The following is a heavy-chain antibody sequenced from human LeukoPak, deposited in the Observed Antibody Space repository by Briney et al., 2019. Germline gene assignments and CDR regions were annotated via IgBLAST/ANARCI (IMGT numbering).Heavy chain of an antibody. V-gene: IGHV1-69*13. D-gene: IGHD3-16*01. CDR1: GGTFSSYA. J-gene: IGHJ6*02. Sequence: ASVKVSCKASGGTFSSYAISWVRQAPGQGLEWMGGIIPIFGTANYAQKFQGRVTITADESTSTAYMELSSLRSEDTAVYYCARGPSSTLDYYYGMDVWGQGTTVTVSS. CDR3: ARGPSSTLDYYYGMDV. CDR2: IIPIFGTA.